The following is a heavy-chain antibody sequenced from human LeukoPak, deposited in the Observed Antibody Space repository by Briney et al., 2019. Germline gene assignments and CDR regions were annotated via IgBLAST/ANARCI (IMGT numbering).Heavy chain of an antibody. J-gene: IGHJ4*02. CDR1: GDTFTGYY. V-gene: IGHV1-2*02. CDR3: AIQYCSSTTCFYYFDY. D-gene: IGHD2-2*01. Sequence: GASVKVSCKASGDTFTGYYMHWVRQAPGQGLEWMGWISPNSGGTNYAQKFQGRVTMTRDTSISTAYMELSRLRSDDTAVYYCAIQYCSSTTCFYYFDYWGQGTLVTVSS. CDR2: ISPNSGGT.